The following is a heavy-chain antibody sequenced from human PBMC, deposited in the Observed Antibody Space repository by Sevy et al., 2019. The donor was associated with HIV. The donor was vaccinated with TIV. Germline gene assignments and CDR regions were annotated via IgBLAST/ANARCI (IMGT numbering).Heavy chain of an antibody. CDR3: AREARFWSGQNWFDP. CDR1: GFTFSSNW. V-gene: IGHV3-7*03. CDR2: IKQDGSEK. Sequence: EGSLRLSCAASGFTFSSNWMSWVRQAPGKALEWVANIKQDGSEKYYVDSVKGRFTISRDNAKNSLYLQMNSLRAEDTAVYYCAREARFWSGQNWFDPWGQGTLVTVSS. D-gene: IGHD3-3*01. J-gene: IGHJ5*02.